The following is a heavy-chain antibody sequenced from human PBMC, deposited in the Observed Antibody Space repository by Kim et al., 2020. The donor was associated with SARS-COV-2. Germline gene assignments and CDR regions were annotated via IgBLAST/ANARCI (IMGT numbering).Heavy chain of an antibody. CDR3: AKDVGTDIVVVPAAGDY. D-gene: IGHD2-2*01. Sequence: VKGRFTISRDNSKNTLYLQMNSLRAEDTAVYYCAKDVGTDIVVVPAAGDYWGQGTLVTVSS. J-gene: IGHJ4*02. V-gene: IGHV3-30*02.